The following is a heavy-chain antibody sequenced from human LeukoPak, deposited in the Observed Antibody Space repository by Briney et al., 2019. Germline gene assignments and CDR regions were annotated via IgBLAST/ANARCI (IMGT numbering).Heavy chain of an antibody. J-gene: IGHJ5*02. Sequence: ASVKVSCKASGYTFTSYGISWVRQAPGHGLEWMGWISAYNGNTNYAQKLQGRVTMTTDTSTSTAYMELRSLRSDDTAVYYCARDLSRITGTNWFDPWGQGTLVTVSS. V-gene: IGHV1-18*01. D-gene: IGHD1-20*01. CDR1: GYTFTSYG. CDR2: ISAYNGNT. CDR3: ARDLSRITGTNWFDP.